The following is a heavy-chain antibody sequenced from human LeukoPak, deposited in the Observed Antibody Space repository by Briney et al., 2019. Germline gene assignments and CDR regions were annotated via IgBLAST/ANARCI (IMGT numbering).Heavy chain of an antibody. J-gene: IGHJ4*02. D-gene: IGHD1-26*01. Sequence: ASVKVSCKASGYTFTSYYMHWVRQAPGQGLEWMGIINPSGGSTSYAQKFQGRVTMTRDTSTSTVYMELSSLRSEDTAVYYCAMLVGATPFDYWGQGTLVTVSS. CDR2: INPSGGST. V-gene: IGHV1-46*01. CDR3: AMLVGATPFDY. CDR1: GYTFTSYY.